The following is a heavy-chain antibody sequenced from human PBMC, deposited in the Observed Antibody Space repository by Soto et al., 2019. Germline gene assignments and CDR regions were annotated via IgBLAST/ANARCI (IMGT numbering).Heavy chain of an antibody. CDR3: SKDFGGNIVVAAATQDVRAFDL. J-gene: IGHJ3*01. V-gene: IGHV3-23*01. CDR1: GFTFSSFA. D-gene: IGHD2-15*01. CDR2: ISVSGGST. Sequence: EVQLLESGGGLVQPGGSLRLSCAASGFTFSSFAMSWVRQAPGKGLEWVSSISVSGGSTYYADSVKGRFTIPRDNSKNTLFLEMNSLRAEDTAAYYSSKDFGGNIVVAAATQDVRAFDLWCQGTRVTVPS.